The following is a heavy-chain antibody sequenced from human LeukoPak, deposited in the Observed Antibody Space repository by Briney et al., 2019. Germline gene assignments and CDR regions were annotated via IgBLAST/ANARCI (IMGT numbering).Heavy chain of an antibody. CDR2: ISGSGGST. Sequence: GGSLRLSCGASGFTFSSYVMSWVRQAPGKGLEWVSAISGSGGSTYYADSVKGRFTISSDNSKNTLYLQMNSLRAEDTAVYYCAKSQIQLWLGNWFDPWGQGTLVTVSS. CDR1: GFTFSSYV. V-gene: IGHV3-23*01. J-gene: IGHJ5*02. CDR3: AKSQIQLWLGNWFDP. D-gene: IGHD5-18*01.